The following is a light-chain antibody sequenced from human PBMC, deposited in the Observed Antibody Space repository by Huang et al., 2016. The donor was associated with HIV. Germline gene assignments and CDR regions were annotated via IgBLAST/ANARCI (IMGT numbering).Light chain of an antibody. CDR3: QQLNSYPIT. V-gene: IGKV1-9*01. CDR1: QDISTY. J-gene: IGKJ5*01. CDR2: GAS. Sequence: IQLTQSPSSLSASIGDTVTITCRASQDISTYLAWYQQNPQKAPKVLIYGASTLQSGVPSRFSGSGSGTDFTLTSTNLQSEDFAAYYCQQLNSYPITFGQGTRLDI.